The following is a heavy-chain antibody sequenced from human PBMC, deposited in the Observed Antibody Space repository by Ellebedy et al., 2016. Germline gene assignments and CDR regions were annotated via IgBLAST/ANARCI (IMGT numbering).Heavy chain of an antibody. Sequence: SETLSLTCTVSGGSISSSRYYWCWIRQPPGKGLEWIGSIYYSGYTYYNPSLKSRVSISVDTSKNQFSLKLSSVTAADTAVYYCARVNAVASEYFDLWGQGALVTVSS. V-gene: IGHV4-39*07. J-gene: IGHJ4*02. CDR1: GGSISSSRYY. D-gene: IGHD6-19*01. CDR3: ARVNAVASEYFDL. CDR2: IYYSGYT.